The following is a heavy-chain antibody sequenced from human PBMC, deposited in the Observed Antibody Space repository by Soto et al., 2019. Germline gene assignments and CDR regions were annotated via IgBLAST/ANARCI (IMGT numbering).Heavy chain of an antibody. Sequence: AASVKVSCKASGGTFSSYTISWVRQAPGQGLEWMGRIIPILGIANYAQKFQGRVTITADKSTSTAYMELSSLRSEDTAVYYCARDGLGDCSGGSCYRKADYWGQGTLVTVSS. CDR3: ARDGLGDCSGGSCYRKADY. CDR1: GGTFSSYT. D-gene: IGHD2-15*01. J-gene: IGHJ4*02. V-gene: IGHV1-69*04. CDR2: IIPILGIA.